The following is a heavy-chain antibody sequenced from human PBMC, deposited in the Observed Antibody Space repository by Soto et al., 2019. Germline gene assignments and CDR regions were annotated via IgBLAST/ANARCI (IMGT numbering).Heavy chain of an antibody. CDR3: ARDSSSGSSYYYYGMDV. CDR2: IYYSGST. V-gene: IGHV4-4*02. Sequence: PSETLSLTCAVSGGSISSSNWWSWVRQPPGKGLEWIGYIYYSGSTNYNPSLKSRVTISVDTSKNQFSLKLSSVTAADTAVYYCARDSSSGSSYYYYGMDVWGQGTTVTVSS. D-gene: IGHD1-26*01. CDR1: GGSISSSNW. J-gene: IGHJ6*02.